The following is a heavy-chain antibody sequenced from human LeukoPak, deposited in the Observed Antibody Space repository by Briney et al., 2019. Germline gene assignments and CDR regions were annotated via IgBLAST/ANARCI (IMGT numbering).Heavy chain of an antibody. Sequence: GASVKVSCKASGYTFTSYDINWVRQATGQGLEWMGWMNPNSGNTGYAQKFQGRVTMTRNTSISTAYMELSSLRSEDTAVYYCAWLAGGWSYAGDAFDIWGQGTMVTVSS. CDR2: MNPNSGNT. J-gene: IGHJ3*02. CDR3: AWLAGGWSYAGDAFDI. D-gene: IGHD6-19*01. CDR1: GYTFTSYD. V-gene: IGHV1-8*01.